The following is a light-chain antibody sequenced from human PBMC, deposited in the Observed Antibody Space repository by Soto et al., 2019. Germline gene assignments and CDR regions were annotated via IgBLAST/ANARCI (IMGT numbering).Light chain of an antibody. CDR1: QRISGW. CDR2: KAS. V-gene: IGKV1-5*03. CDR3: QQYKRYWT. Sequence: DIQMTQSPSTLSASVGDRVTITCRASQRISGWLAWYQQKPGRAPKLLIYKASSLESGVPSRFSGSGSGTEFTLPISSLQPDDFATYYCQQYKRYWTFGQGTKVEIK. J-gene: IGKJ1*01.